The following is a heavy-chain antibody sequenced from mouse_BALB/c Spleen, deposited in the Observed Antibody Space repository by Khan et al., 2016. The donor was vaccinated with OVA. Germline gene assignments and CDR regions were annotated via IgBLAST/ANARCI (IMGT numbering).Heavy chain of an antibody. D-gene: IGHD3-3*01. Sequence: IQLVQSGPELVKPGASVKISCKTSGYTFTEYTLHWVKQSHGKSLEWIGVINPKNGITSYNQKFKGKATLTVDKSSSTAYMEFRSLTSEDSAVYYGARDAGRYWGQGTSVTGSS. J-gene: IGHJ4*01. CDR1: GYTFTEYT. CDR2: INPKNGIT. CDR3: ARDAGRY. V-gene: IGHV1-18*01.